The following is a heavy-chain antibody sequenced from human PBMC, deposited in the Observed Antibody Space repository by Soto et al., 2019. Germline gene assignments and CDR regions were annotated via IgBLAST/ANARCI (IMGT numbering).Heavy chain of an antibody. V-gene: IGHV1-69*01. J-gene: IGHJ6*02. D-gene: IGHD6-13*01. CDR2: IIPIFGTA. CDR1: GGTFSSYA. CDR3: ARVLYSSSWYAHYYGMDV. Sequence: QVQLVQSGAEVKKPGSSVKVSCKASGGTFSSYAIIWVRQAPGQGLEWMGGIIPIFGTANYAQKFQGRVTITADEATSTAYMELSSLRSEDTAVYYCARVLYSSSWYAHYYGMDVWGQGTTVTVSS.